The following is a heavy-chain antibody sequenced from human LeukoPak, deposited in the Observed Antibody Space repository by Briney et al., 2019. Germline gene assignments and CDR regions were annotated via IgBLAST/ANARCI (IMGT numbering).Heavy chain of an antibody. V-gene: IGHV1-69*13. CDR2: IIPIFGTA. J-gene: IGHJ3*02. CDR1: GGTFISYA. D-gene: IGHD3-22*01. CDR3: ASHPYYYDSSGYWNAFDI. Sequence: ASVKVSYKASGGTFISYAISWVRQAPGQGLEWMGGIIPIFGTANYAQKFQGRVTITADESTSTAYMELSSLRSEDTAVYYCASHPYYYDSSGYWNAFDIWGQGTMVTVSS.